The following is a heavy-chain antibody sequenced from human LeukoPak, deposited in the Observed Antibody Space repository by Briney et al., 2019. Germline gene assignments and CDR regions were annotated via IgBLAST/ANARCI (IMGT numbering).Heavy chain of an antibody. Sequence: TGGSLRLSCAASGFTFSSSSISWVRQAPGKGLEWVSAITDAVGSTHYADSVKGRFTISSDNSKNTVYLQMNSLRPEDMAVYYCAKEIFSGLQYIDYWGQGTLVTVSS. V-gene: IGHV3-23*01. D-gene: IGHD5-12*01. J-gene: IGHJ4*02. CDR3: AKEIFSGLQYIDY. CDR1: GFTFSSSS. CDR2: ITDAVGST.